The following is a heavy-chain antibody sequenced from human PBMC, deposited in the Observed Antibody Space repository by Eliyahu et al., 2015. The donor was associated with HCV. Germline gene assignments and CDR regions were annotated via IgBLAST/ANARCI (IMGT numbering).Heavy chain of an antibody. CDR1: GDSSGPFF. CDR3: ARAMKPYLFDPGAF. V-gene: IGHV4-4*07. J-gene: IGHJ4*02. Sequence: QVHLQESGPGLVRPSETLSLTCTVSGDSSGPFFWYWFRQPPGKGLEWIGHYYLAPPGIYNPPLASRVTMSFDKSLNQVYLKLNSVTAADTAVYFCARAMKPYLFDPGAFWGQGTLVTVSS. CDR2: YYLAPPG. D-gene: IGHD2-8*02.